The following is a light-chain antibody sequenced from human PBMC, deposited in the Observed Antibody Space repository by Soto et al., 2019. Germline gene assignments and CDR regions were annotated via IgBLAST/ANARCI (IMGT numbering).Light chain of an antibody. CDR1: SSNIGSKT. Sequence: QSVLTQPPSASGTPGQRVTISCSGSSSNIGSKTVNWYQQLPGTAPKLLIYSNNQRPSGVPDRFSGSKSGTSASLAISGLQSEDEADYYCAAWDVSLNGHVVFGGGTKVTVL. V-gene: IGLV1-44*01. CDR2: SNN. CDR3: AAWDVSLNGHVV. J-gene: IGLJ2*01.